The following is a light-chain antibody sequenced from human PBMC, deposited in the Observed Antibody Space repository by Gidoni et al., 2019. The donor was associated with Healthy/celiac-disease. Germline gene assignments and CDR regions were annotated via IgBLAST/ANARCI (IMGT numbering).Light chain of an antibody. CDR3: MQALQTPRT. V-gene: IGKV2-28*01. Sequence: MVMTQSPLPLPVTPGEPASISCRSSQSLLHSNGYNYLDWYLQKPGQSPQLLIYLGSNRASGVPDRFSGSGSGTDFTLKISRVEAEDVGVYYCMQALQTPRTFGQGTKVEIK. CDR1: QSLLHSNGYNY. CDR2: LGS. J-gene: IGKJ1*01.